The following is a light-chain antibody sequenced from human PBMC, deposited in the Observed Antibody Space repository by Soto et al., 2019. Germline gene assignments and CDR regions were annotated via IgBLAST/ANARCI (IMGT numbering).Light chain of an antibody. V-gene: IGKV1-39*01. CDR3: QQSYSAPPT. Sequence: IQLTPSPSSLSTSVRDRATITCGASQGISSYLAWYQQKPGKAPKLLIYAASTLQSGVPSRFSGSGSGTDFTLTISSLQPEDFATYYCQQSYSAPPTFGQGTKVDI. CDR2: AAS. CDR1: QGISSY. J-gene: IGKJ1*01.